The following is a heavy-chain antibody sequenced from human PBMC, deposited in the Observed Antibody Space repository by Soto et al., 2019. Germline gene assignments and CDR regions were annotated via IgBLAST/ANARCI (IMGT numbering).Heavy chain of an antibody. Sequence: QVQLVQSGAEVKEPGASVKVSCKASGYTFVSYGISWVRQAPGQGLEWMGWISPYNGNTNYAPKFQGRVTMTTDPSTSTVYMELRSLRSDDTAVYYCSRVAPKWLVAAFDIWGQGTMVTVSS. J-gene: IGHJ3*02. D-gene: IGHD5-12*01. CDR3: SRVAPKWLVAAFDI. CDR1: GYTFVSYG. V-gene: IGHV1-18*01. CDR2: ISPYNGNT.